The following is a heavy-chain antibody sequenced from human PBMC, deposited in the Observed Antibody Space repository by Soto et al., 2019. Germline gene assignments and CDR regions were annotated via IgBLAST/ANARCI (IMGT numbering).Heavy chain of an antibody. CDR1: GFTFSSYA. J-gene: IGHJ4*02. CDR3: AKDHRAVAGTWVYYFDY. D-gene: IGHD6-19*01. V-gene: IGHV3-23*01. CDR2: ISSSGGST. Sequence: GGSLRLSCAASGFTFSSYAMSWVRQAPGKGLEWVSAISSSGGSTYYADSVKGRFTISRDNSKNTLYLQMNSLRAEDTAVYYCAKDHRAVAGTWVYYFDYWGQGTLVTVSS.